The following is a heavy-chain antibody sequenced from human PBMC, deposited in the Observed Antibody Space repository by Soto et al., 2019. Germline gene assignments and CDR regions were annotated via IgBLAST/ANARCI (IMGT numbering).Heavy chain of an antibody. CDR3: ARSRSGAVADSFDF. CDR1: GFTFRSYA. V-gene: IGHV3-30*04. Sequence: QSGGSLRLSCAASGFTFRSYAIHWVRQAPGKGLEWVAVISRDGSNKYYVDSVKGRFTISRDNSKDTVYLQMNSLRDEDSAMFYCARSRSGAVADSFDFWGQGTLVTVSS. J-gene: IGHJ4*02. CDR2: ISRDGSNK. D-gene: IGHD3-10*01.